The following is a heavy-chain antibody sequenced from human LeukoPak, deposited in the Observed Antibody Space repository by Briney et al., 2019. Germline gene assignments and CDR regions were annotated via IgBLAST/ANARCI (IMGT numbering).Heavy chain of an antibody. J-gene: IGHJ3*02. CDR2: IYYSGST. CDR1: GGSINSYH. D-gene: IGHD7-27*01. Sequence: PSETLSLTCTVSGGSINSYHWSWIRQPPGKGLEWIGYIYYSGSTDYNPSLRSRVTISVDTSKTQFSLKLRSVTPADTAVYYCARAANWLNGFDIWGQGTMVTVSS. CDR3: ARAANWLNGFDI. V-gene: IGHV4-59*01.